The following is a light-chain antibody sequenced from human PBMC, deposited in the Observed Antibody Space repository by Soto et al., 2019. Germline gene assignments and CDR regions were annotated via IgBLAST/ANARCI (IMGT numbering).Light chain of an antibody. CDR3: EQYNNYGSWT. CDR1: QSISGW. Sequence: DIQMTQSPSTLSASVGDIVTITCRASQSISGWLAWYQQNPGKAPKLLIYKASTLESGVPSLFSGSGAGTEFTLTISSLQPDDFATYYCEQYNNYGSWTFGQGTKVEIK. V-gene: IGKV1-5*03. J-gene: IGKJ1*01. CDR2: KAS.